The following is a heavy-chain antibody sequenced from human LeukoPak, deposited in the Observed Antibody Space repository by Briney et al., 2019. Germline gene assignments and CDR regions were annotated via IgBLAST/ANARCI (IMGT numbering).Heavy chain of an antibody. CDR2: ISGSGGST. D-gene: IGHD3-10*01. CDR1: GFTFSTYA. CDR3: AKVWRYDSGSSGDY. V-gene: IGHV3-23*01. J-gene: IGHJ4*02. Sequence: PGGSLRLSCAASGFTFSTYAMSWVRQAPGKGLEWVSAISGSGGSTYYADSVKGRFTISRDNSKNTLYLQINSLRAEDTAVYYCAKVWRYDSGSSGDYWGQGTLVTVSS.